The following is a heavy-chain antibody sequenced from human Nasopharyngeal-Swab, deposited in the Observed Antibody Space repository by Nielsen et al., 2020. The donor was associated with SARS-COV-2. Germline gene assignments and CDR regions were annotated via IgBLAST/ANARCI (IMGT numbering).Heavy chain of an antibody. V-gene: IGHV4-34*01. CDR2: INHSGST. Sequence: RQAPGKGPEWIAEINHSGSTNYNPSLKSRVTLSVDTSTNQVSLEVSSVTAADTAVYYCARGLSGIVPAPILGLGPYYYYYYMDVWGKGTTVTVSS. J-gene: IGHJ6*03. CDR3: ARGLSGIVPAPILGLGPYYYYYYMDV. D-gene: IGHD2-2*01.